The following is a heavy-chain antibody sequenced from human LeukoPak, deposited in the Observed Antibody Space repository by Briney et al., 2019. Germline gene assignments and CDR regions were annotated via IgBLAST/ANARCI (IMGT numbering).Heavy chain of an antibody. Sequence: PGGSLRLSCAASVFTFNDYFMRRICQAPGKGLEWVSGISWNSGSIGYADSVKSRFTISRDNAKNSLYLQMNSLRAEDTALYYCAKEPFAKNGGYSSRGYFDYWGQGTLVTVSS. J-gene: IGHJ4*02. CDR3: AKEPFAKNGGYSSRGYFDY. D-gene: IGHD6-13*01. CDR1: VFTFNDYF. V-gene: IGHV3-9*01. CDR2: ISWNSGSI.